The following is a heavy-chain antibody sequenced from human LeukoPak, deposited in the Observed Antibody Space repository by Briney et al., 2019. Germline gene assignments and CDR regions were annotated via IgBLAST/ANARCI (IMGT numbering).Heavy chain of an antibody. D-gene: IGHD1-26*01. CDR2: ISSSSSTI. CDR3: ARERSYPDY. J-gene: IGHJ4*02. Sequence: GGSLRLSCAASGFTFSSYSMYWVRQAPGKGLEWVSYISSSSSTIYYADSVKGRFTISRDNAKNSLYLQMNSLRAEDTAVYYCARERSYPDYWGQGTLVTVSS. CDR1: GFTFSSYS. V-gene: IGHV3-48*01.